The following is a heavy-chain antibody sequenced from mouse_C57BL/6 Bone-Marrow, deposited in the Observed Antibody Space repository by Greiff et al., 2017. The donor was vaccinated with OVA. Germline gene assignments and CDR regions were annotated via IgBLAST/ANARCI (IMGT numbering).Heavy chain of an antibody. Sequence: EVQGVESGGGLVKPGGSLKLSCAASGFTFSSYAMSWVRQTPEKRLEWVATISDGGSYTYYPDNVKGRFTISRDNAKNNLYLQMSHLKSEDTAMYYCARGEAYGSSYWYFDVWGTGTTVTVSS. CDR3: ARGEAYGSSYWYFDV. CDR2: ISDGGSYT. CDR1: GFTFSSYA. J-gene: IGHJ1*03. V-gene: IGHV5-4*01. D-gene: IGHD1-1*01.